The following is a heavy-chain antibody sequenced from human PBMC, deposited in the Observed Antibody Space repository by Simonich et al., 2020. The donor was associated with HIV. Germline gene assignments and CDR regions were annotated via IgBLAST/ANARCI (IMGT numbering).Heavy chain of an antibody. Sequence: QVQLQQWGAGLLKPSETLSLTCAVYGGSFSGYYWNWIRQPPGKGLEWIGEINHSGSTNYNPSLKSRVTISVDTSKNQFALKLSSVTAADTAVYYCARGRRWAYYWGQGTLVTVSS. V-gene: IGHV4-34*01. CDR1: GGSFSGYY. D-gene: IGHD6-13*01. CDR3: ARGRRWAYY. CDR2: INHSGST. J-gene: IGHJ4*02.